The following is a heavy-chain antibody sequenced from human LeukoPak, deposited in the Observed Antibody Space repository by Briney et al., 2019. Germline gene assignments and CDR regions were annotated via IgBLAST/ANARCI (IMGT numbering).Heavy chain of an antibody. D-gene: IGHD4-17*01. J-gene: IGHJ4*02. CDR2: ISYDGSNK. CDR1: GFTFSSYG. V-gene: IGHV3-30*18. CDR3: AKVGGYGDYIIGY. Sequence: QPGRSLRLSCAASGFTFSSYGMHWVRQAPGKGLEWVAVISYDGSNKYYADSVKGRFTISRDNSKNTLYLQMNSLRAEDTAVYYCAKVGGYGDYIIGYWGQGTLVTVSS.